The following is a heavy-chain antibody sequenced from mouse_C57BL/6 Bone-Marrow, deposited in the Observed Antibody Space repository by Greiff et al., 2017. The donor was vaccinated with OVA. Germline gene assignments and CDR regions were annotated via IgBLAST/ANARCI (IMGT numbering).Heavy chain of an antibody. Sequence: QVQLKQSGPGLVAPSQSLSITCTVSGFSLTSYAISWVRQPPGKGLEWLGVIWTGGGTNYNSALKSRLSISKDNSKSQVFLKMNSLQTDDTARYYCARTLYDGYYPYYFDYWGQGTTLTVSS. J-gene: IGHJ2*01. CDR2: IWTGGGT. V-gene: IGHV2-9-1*01. D-gene: IGHD2-3*01. CDR3: ARTLYDGYYPYYFDY. CDR1: GFSLTSYA.